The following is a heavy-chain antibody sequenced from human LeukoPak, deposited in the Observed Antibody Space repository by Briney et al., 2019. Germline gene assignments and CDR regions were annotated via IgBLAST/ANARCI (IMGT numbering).Heavy chain of an antibody. D-gene: IGHD4-11*01. CDR2: MNPNSGKT. V-gene: IGHV1-8*03. J-gene: IGHJ3*02. CDR3: ARIDYSNAFDI. CDR1: GYTFTSYG. Sequence: GASVKVSCKSSGYTFTSYGISWVRQATGQGLEWLGWMNPNSGKTGCAQKFQGRLTITWNTSINTAYMELGSLTSEDAAVYYCARIDYSNAFDIWGRGTMVTVSS.